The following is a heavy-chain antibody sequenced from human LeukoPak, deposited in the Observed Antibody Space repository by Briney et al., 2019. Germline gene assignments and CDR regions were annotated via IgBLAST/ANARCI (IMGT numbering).Heavy chain of an antibody. CDR3: ARREGSHYSVDL. D-gene: IGHD2-15*01. CDR2: IYYSGVS. J-gene: IGHJ6*02. Sequence: PSETLSLNCTVSGASLSSYYWSWIRLPPGKGLEWIGSIYYSGVSNFNPFLRRRIAMSVDTSRNLFGLKLSSVTAAERAGYFCARREGSHYSVDLWGQGTTVTVSS. V-gene: IGHV4-59*08. CDR1: GASLSSYY.